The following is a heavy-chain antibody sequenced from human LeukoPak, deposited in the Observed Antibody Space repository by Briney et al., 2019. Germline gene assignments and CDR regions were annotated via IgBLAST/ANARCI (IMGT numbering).Heavy chain of an antibody. CDR1: GFNFERYT. J-gene: IGHJ4*02. D-gene: IGHD5-18*01. Sequence: GGSLRLSCAPSGFNFERYTIHWVRQAPGKGLEWVSLAGWAGGTTYYSDSVRGRFTISRDSGKNSVYLQMNSLTTDDTAFYFCAKELDTMFFDYWGQGALVTVSS. V-gene: IGHV3-43*01. CDR2: AGWAGGTT. CDR3: AKELDTMFFDY.